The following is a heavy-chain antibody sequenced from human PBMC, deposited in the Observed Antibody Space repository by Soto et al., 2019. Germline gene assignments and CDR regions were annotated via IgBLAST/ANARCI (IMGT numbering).Heavy chain of an antibody. CDR1: VDSVASFIYD. V-gene: IGHV4-61*01. Sequence: PSDTLSLTCTFSVDSVASFIYDLSCIREPPWKWLELIGYIYYSGSADYNPSLGSRVTISIDTSKNQFSLKLTSVTAADKAVYYCARGVRLAYYYYHLDPWGKWTPLSVS. CDR2: IYYSGSA. J-gene: IGHJ6*03. D-gene: IGHD3-10*01. CDR3: ARGVRLAYYYYHLDP.